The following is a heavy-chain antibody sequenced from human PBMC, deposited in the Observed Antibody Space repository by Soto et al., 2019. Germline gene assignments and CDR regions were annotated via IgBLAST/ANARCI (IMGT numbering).Heavy chain of an antibody. CDR1: GFTFSSYS. Sequence: GGSLRLSCAASGFTFSSYSMNWVRQAPGKGLEWVSSISSSSAYLYYADSLKGRFTISRDNAKNSLYLQMNSLRAEDTAIYYCARNIVGFYPFDYWGQGTLVTVSS. D-gene: IGHD3-16*02. CDR3: ARNIVGFYPFDY. V-gene: IGHV3-21*01. CDR2: ISSSSAYL. J-gene: IGHJ4*02.